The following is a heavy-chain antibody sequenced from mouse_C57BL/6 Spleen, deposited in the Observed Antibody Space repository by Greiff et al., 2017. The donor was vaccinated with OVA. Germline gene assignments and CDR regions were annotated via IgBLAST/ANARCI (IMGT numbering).Heavy chain of an antibody. CDR1: GYTFTDYY. D-gene: IGHD2-4*01. J-gene: IGHJ4*01. Sequence: EVQLQQSGPELVKPGASVKISCKASGYTFTDYYMNWVKQSHGKSLEWIGDINPNNGGTSYNQKFKGKATLTVDKSSSTAYMELRSLTSEDSSVYYCARRGLRQVYYAMDYWGQGTSVTVSS. CDR3: ARRGLRQVYYAMDY. CDR2: INPNNGGT. V-gene: IGHV1-26*01.